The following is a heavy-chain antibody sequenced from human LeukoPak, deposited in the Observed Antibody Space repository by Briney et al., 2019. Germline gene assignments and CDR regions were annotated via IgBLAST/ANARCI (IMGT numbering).Heavy chain of an antibody. Sequence: ASVKVSCKASGYTFTSYGISWVRQAPGQGLEWMGWISAYNGNTNYAQKLQGRVTMTTDTSTSTAYMELRSLRSDDTAVYYCARMGGARGSYYEAYFDYWGQGTLVTVSS. CDR1: GYTFTSYG. J-gene: IGHJ4*02. V-gene: IGHV1-18*01. CDR3: ARMGGARGSYYEAYFDY. D-gene: IGHD1-26*01. CDR2: ISAYNGNT.